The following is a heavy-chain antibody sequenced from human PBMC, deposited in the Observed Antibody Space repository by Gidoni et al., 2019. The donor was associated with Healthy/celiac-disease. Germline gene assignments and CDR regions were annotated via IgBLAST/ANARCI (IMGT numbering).Heavy chain of an antibody. V-gene: IGHV1-69*01. Sequence: QVQLVQSGAEVKTPGSSVTVYCKASGGTFSSYAISWVRQAPGQGLEWVGGIIPICGTANDAQKFQGRVTSTADESTSTAYMELSSLRSEDTAVYYCARARGVGCDRDWGQGTLVTVSS. D-gene: IGHD1-26*01. CDR3: ARARGVGCDRD. J-gene: IGHJ4*02. CDR2: IIPICGTA. CDR1: GGTFSSYA.